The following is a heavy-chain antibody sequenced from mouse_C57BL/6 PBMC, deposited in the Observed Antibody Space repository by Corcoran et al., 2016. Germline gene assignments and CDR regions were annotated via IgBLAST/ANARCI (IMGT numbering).Heavy chain of an antibody. CDR3: ARDHGSSSGLYWYFDV. D-gene: IGHD1-1*01. Sequence: QVQLQQSGAELVKPGASVKISCKASGYAFSSYWMNWVKQRPGKGLEWIGQIYPGDGDTNYNGKFKGKATLTADKSSSTAFMQLSSLTSEDSAVYFCARDHGSSSGLYWYFDVWGTGTTVTVSS. V-gene: IGHV1-80*01. J-gene: IGHJ1*03. CDR1: GYAFSSYW. CDR2: IYPGDGDT.